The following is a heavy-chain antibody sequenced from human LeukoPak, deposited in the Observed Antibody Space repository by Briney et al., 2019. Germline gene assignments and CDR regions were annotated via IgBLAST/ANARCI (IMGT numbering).Heavy chain of an antibody. CDR1: GFTFSSYG. J-gene: IGHJ4*02. Sequence: GGSLRLSCAASGFTFSSYGMHWVRQAPGKGLEWVAVIWYDGSNKYYADSVKGRFTISRDNAKNSLYLQMNSLRAEDTAVYYCARGWTGGYRGTYYFDYWGQGTLVTVSS. V-gene: IGHV3-33*01. CDR3: ARGWTGGYRGTYYFDY. CDR2: IWYDGSNK. D-gene: IGHD3-22*01.